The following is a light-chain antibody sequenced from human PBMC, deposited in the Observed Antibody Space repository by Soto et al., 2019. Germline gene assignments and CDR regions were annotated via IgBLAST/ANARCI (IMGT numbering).Light chain of an antibody. CDR3: LQINSYPYT. CDR2: AAS. CDR1: QGITTY. Sequence: IQLTQSPSSLPASVGDRVTITCRASQGITTYLAWYQQKPGKAPKLLSYAASALQSGVPSRFSGSGSGTDFTLTIRSLQPEDFANYYCLQINSYPYTVGQGTKLEIK. J-gene: IGKJ2*01. V-gene: IGKV1-9*01.